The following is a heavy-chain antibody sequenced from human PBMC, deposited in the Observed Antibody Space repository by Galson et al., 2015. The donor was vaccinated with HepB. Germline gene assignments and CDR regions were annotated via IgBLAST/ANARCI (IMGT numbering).Heavy chain of an antibody. CDR2: ISAYNGNT. D-gene: IGHD3-3*01. J-gene: IGHJ4*02. V-gene: IGHV1-18*01. CDR3: ARDGAWYYDFWSGYYFFDY. CDR1: GYTFTSYG. Sequence: SVKVSCKASGYTFTSYGISWVRQAPGQGLEWMGWISAYNGNTNYAQKLRGRVTMTTDTSTSTAYMELRSLRSDDTAVYYCARDGAWYYDFWSGYYFFDYWGQGTLVTVSS.